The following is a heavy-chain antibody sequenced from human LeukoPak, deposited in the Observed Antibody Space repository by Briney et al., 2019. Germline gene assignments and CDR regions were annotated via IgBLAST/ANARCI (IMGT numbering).Heavy chain of an antibody. Sequence: ASVKVSCKVSGYSRTKLPIHWVRQAPGKGLEFMGGFDPEEGKTIYAQNFQGRVIMTEDTSTDTAYMEMSSLRSEDTAVYFCATDDRPNAAASGYTHWGQGTLITVSS. J-gene: IGHJ4*02. D-gene: IGHD3-22*01. V-gene: IGHV1-24*01. CDR3: ATDDRPNAAASGYTH. CDR2: FDPEEGKT. CDR1: GYSRTKLP.